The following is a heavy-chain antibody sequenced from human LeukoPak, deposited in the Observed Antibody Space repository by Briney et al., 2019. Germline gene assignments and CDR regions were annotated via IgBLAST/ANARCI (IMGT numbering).Heavy chain of an antibody. D-gene: IGHD1-7*01. J-gene: IGHJ4*02. Sequence: GGSLRLSCAASEFTFSSYAMSWVRQAPGKGLEWVSAISGSGGSTYFADSVKGRFTISRDNSKSTLCLQMNSLGAEDTAVYYCAKGRSNWNYVPDYWGQGTLVTVSS. CDR1: EFTFSSYA. V-gene: IGHV3-23*01. CDR2: ISGSGGST. CDR3: AKGRSNWNYVPDY.